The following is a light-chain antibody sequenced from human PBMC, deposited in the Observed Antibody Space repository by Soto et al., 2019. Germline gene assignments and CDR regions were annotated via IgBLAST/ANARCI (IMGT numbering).Light chain of an antibody. CDR1: QSVSSSY. J-gene: IGKJ1*01. CDR2: GAS. CDR3: QQYGSSPPTWS. V-gene: IGKV3-20*01. Sequence: EIVLTQSPGTLSLSPGERATLSCRASQSVSSSYLAWYQQKPGQAPRLLIYGASSMATGIPDRFSGSGSGTDFTLTISRLEHEDCAVYYCQQYGSSPPTWSFGQGTKVEI.